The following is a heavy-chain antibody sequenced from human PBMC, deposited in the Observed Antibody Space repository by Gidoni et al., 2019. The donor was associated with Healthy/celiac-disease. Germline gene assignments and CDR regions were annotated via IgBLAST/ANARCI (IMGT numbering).Heavy chain of an antibody. CDR1: RGPISRGGYY. D-gene: IGHD3-3*01. J-gene: IGHJ4*02. CDR3: AREVASYYDFWSWGYFDY. V-gene: IGHV4-31*03. Sequence: QLQLQESGPGLVKPSQTLSLTCPVPRGPISRGGYYWSWIRQPPRKGLEWIGYIYYSGSTYYNPSLKSRVTISVDTSKNQFSLKLSSVTAADTAVYYCAREVASYYDFWSWGYFDYWGQGTLVTVSS. CDR2: IYYSGST.